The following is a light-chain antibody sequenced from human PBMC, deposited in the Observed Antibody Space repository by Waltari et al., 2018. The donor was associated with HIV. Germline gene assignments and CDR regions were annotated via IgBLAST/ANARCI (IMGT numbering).Light chain of an antibody. Sequence: EIVLTQSPATLSFSPGRRATLSCRASQSVGPYLAWYHQKPGQTPRLLIYDASNRATDIPGKFTAGGSDTEFTLSISGLQPEDSGVYYCQQRRDWPITFGQGTRLEIK. CDR1: QSVGPY. J-gene: IGKJ5*01. CDR3: QQRRDWPIT. CDR2: DAS. V-gene: IGKV3-11*01.